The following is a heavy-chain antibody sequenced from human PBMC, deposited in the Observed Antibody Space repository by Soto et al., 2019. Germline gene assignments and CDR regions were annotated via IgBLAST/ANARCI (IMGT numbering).Heavy chain of an antibody. V-gene: IGHV3-33*01. D-gene: IGHD2-2*01. CDR3: ARGRIPAAIGEWFDP. CDR2: IWSDGSTE. J-gene: IGHJ5*02. CDR1: GFPFDRYG. Sequence: FLRLSCAASGFPFDRYGMHLVRQAPGKGLEWVAVIWSDGSTEYYADSVKGRFTISTDNPKNTMYLQMNSLRGEDTGVYYCARGRIPAAIGEWFDPCGPGTLVTGSS.